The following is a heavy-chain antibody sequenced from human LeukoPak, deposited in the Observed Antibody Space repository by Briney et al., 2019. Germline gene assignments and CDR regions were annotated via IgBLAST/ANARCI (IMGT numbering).Heavy chain of an antibody. V-gene: IGHV3-11*01. CDR2: ISSSGSTI. J-gene: IGHJ4*02. Sequence: GGSLRLSCAASGFTFSDYYMSWIRQAPGKGLEWVSYISSSGSTIYYADSVKGRFTISRDNAKNPLYLHMNSLRAEDTAVYYCARAMDYYDSSGYPDYWGQGTLVTVSS. CDR3: ARAMDYYDSSGYPDY. D-gene: IGHD3-22*01. CDR1: GFTFSDYY.